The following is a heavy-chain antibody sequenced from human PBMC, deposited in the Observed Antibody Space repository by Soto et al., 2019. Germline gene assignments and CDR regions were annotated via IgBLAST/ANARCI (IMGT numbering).Heavy chain of an antibody. CDR3: ARHGGGISGTRLQQ. CDR1: GYSYTSNW. Sequence: GESLKISCKGSGYSYTSNWIGWVRQMPGKGLEWVGLIHPGDSETRYSPSFHGQVIISVDKSISTAYLQWSSLKASDTAVYYRARHGGGISGTRLQQWGQGTLVTVSS. V-gene: IGHV5-51*01. J-gene: IGHJ1*01. D-gene: IGHD3-3*02. CDR2: IHPGDSET.